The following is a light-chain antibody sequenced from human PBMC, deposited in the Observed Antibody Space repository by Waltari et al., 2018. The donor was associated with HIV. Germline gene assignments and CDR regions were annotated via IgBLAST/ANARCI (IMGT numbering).Light chain of an antibody. CDR2: ADR. J-gene: IGLJ2*01. CDR1: KLGEKI. CDR3: QTWDNNAGV. V-gene: IGLV3-1*01. Sequence: SYELTQPPSVSVAPGQTVRVTCSGDKLGEKIVCWYQKKPGQSPLLLIYADRKRPSGIPDRFAASNSGNTATLAISEAQAMDEAVYYCQTWDNNAGVFGGGTKLTVL.